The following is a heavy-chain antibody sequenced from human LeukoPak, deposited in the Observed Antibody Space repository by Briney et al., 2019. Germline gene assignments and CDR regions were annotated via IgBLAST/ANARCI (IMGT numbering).Heavy chain of an antibody. Sequence: GGSLRLSCAASGFTFSTYTMNWVRQAPGKWLELVSSIDSSSTYMFSADSLKGRFTISRDNAKSSLYLHMNSLRADDTAVYYCARAQLVGATNHAFDIWGQGTMVTVSS. CDR2: IDSSSTYM. CDR1: GFTFSTYT. J-gene: IGHJ3*02. D-gene: IGHD1-26*01. V-gene: IGHV3-21*01. CDR3: ARAQLVGATNHAFDI.